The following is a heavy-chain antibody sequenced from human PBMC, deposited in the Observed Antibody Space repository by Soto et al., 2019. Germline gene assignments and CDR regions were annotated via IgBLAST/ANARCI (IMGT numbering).Heavy chain of an antibody. CDR1: GFIFENYW. CDR3: ARARDTTIVWWHYLDS. J-gene: IGHJ4*02. CDR2: IRQDGSEK. V-gene: IGHV3-7*03. Sequence: PGGSLRLSCAASGFIFENYWMTWVRLAPGRGLEWVANIRQDGSEKYYSDSVKGRFTISRDNSMTSMFLQLNSLRAEDTALYYCARARDTTIVWWHYLDSWGQGIPVTVSS. D-gene: IGHD2-8*02.